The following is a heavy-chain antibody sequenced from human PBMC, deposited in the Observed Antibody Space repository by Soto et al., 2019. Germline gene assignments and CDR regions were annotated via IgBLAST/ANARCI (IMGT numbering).Heavy chain of an antibody. Sequence: EVQLLESGGGLVQPGGSLRLSCAASGFTFTSYAMNWVRQAPGKGLEWVSVISGSGGSTYYADSVKGRFTISRDNSKHTLYLQMNSLRAEDTAVYYCAKRTTGWYFDLWGRGTLVTVSS. CDR1: GFTFTSYA. CDR2: ISGSGGST. V-gene: IGHV3-23*01. J-gene: IGHJ2*01. CDR3: AKRTTGWYFDL.